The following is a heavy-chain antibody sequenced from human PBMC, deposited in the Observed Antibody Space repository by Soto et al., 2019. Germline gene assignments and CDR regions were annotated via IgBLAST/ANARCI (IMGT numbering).Heavy chain of an antibody. Sequence: SETLSLTCTVSGGSISSYYWSWIRQPPGKGLEWIGYIYYSGSTNYNPSLKSRVTISVDTSKNQFSLKLSSVTAADTAVYYCARGSSPGNYVDFGYYYYYYMDVWGKGTTVTVSS. CDR2: IYYSGST. CDR3: ARGSSPGNYVDFGYYYYYYMDV. D-gene: IGHD4-4*01. CDR1: GGSISSYY. J-gene: IGHJ6*03. V-gene: IGHV4-59*01.